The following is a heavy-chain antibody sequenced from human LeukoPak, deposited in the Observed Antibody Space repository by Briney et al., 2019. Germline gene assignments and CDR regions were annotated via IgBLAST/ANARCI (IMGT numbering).Heavy chain of an antibody. J-gene: IGHJ6*04. CDR3: ARTPPPPYSGYDGFMDV. CDR2: ISAYNGNT. CDR1: DYTCTSYG. Sequence: ASVKVSCKASDYTCTSYGISWVRQAPGQGLEWMGWISAYNGNTNYAQKLQGRVTMTTDTSTSTAYMELRSLRSDDTAVYYCARTPPPPYSGYDGFMDVWGKGTTVTVSS. V-gene: IGHV1-18*04. D-gene: IGHD5-12*01.